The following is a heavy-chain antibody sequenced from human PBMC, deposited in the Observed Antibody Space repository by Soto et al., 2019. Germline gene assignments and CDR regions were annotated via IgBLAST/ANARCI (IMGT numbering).Heavy chain of an antibody. CDR2: IIPILGIA. J-gene: IGHJ4*02. V-gene: IGHV1-69*02. D-gene: IGHD3-10*01. CDR3: ARALRAPVWFGEAY. Sequence: SVKVSCKASGGTFSSYTISWVRQAPGQGLEWMGRIIPILGIANYAQKFQGRVRITADKSTSTAYMELSSLRSEDTAVYYCARALRAPVWFGEAYWGQGTLVTVSS. CDR1: GGTFSSYT.